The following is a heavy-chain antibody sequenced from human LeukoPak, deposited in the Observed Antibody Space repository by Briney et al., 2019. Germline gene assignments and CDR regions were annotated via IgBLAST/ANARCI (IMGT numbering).Heavy chain of an antibody. V-gene: IGHV4-59*12. CDR2: IYYSGST. CDR1: GGSISSYY. J-gene: IGHJ4*02. CDR3: ARDHRYGGGSLDY. D-gene: IGHD4-23*01. Sequence: SETLSLTCTVSGGSISSYYWSWIRQPPGKGLEWIGYIYYSGSTNYNPSLKSRVTMSVDTSKNQFSLKLSSVTAADTAVYYCARDHRYGGGSLDYWGQGTLVTVSS.